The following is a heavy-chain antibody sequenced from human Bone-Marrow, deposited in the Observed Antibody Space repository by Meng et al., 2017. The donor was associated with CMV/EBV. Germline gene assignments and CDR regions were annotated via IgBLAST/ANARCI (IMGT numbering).Heavy chain of an antibody. CDR3: AGDLHGWGTYVY. Sequence: SQTLSLTCAISGDSVSSASAAWNWIRQSPSRGLEWLGRTYFRSQWFNDYAESMRGRITISPDTSQNLVSLHLKSVVPEDTAVYYCAGDLHGWGTYVYWGRGILVTFSS. V-gene: IGHV6-1*01. CDR1: GDSVSSASAA. D-gene: IGHD3-10*01. CDR2: TYFRSQWFN. J-gene: IGHJ4*02.